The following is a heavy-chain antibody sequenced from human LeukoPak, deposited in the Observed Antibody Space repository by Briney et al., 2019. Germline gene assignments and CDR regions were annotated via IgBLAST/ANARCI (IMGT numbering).Heavy chain of an antibody. D-gene: IGHD2-15*01. Sequence: SETLSLTCAVYGGSFSGNHWSWIRQPPGKGLEWIGEINRSGITNYNPSLKSRAIISIDTSKNQVPLKLASVTAADTAVYYCARVGQFCRGGSCYSEAFDIWGQGTLVTVSS. CDR1: GGSFSGNH. CDR3: ARVGQFCRGGSCYSEAFDI. V-gene: IGHV4-34*01. CDR2: INRSGIT. J-gene: IGHJ3*02.